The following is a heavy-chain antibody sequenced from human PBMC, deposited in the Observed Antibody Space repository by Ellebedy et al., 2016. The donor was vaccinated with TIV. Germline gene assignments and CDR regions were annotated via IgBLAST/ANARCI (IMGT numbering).Heavy chain of an antibody. Sequence: AASVKVSCKASGGTFTNYGISWVRQAPGQGLEWMGVIIPMFRTTNYAQKLQGRVTITADESSGTAYMELNSLRSDDTAVYYFARGIERHYYGSGTFYNGFDYWGQGTLVTVSS. D-gene: IGHD3-10*01. CDR2: IIPMFRTT. CDR1: GGTFTNYG. CDR3: ARGIERHYYGSGTFYNGFDY. V-gene: IGHV1-69*13. J-gene: IGHJ4*02.